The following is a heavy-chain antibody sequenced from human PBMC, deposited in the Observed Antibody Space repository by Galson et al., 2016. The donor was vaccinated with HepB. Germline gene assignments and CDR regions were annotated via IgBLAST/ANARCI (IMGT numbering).Heavy chain of an antibody. CDR3: AGDWSYYYYYGMDV. Sequence: SLRLSCAASGFTFDDSAMHWVRQTPGKGLEWVSGIYYNSDRIGYADSVRGRFTISRDNARNSLYLQMNSLGDEDTAVYYCAGDWSYYYYYGMDVWGQGTTVTVSS. V-gene: IGHV3-9*01. CDR1: GFTFDDSA. D-gene: IGHD1-26*01. J-gene: IGHJ6*02. CDR2: IYYNSDRI.